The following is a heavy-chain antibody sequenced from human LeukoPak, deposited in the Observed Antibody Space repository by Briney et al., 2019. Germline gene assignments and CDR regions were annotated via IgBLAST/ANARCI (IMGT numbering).Heavy chain of an antibody. J-gene: IGHJ4*02. D-gene: IGHD1-7*01. V-gene: IGHV5-51*01. CDR3: ARRLGYNWNFISCKIAAGYYFDY. CDR2: IYPGDSDT. CDR1: GYSFTSYW. Sequence: GESLKISCKGSGYSFTSYWIGWVRQMPGKGLEWMGIIYPGDSDTRYSPSFQGQVTISADKSISTAYLQWSSLKASDTAMYYCARRLGYNWNFISCKIAAGYYFDYWGQGTLVTVSS.